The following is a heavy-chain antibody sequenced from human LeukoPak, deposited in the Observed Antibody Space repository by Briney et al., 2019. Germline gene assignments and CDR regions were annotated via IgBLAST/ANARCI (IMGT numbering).Heavy chain of an antibody. CDR2: IYYSGST. Sequence: PSETLSLTCTVSGGSISSSSYYWGWIRQPPGKGLEWIGSIYYSGSTYYNPSLKSRVTISVDTSKNQFSLKLSSVTAADTAVYYCARASDQQLVSDQPFWDYWGQGTLVTVSS. CDR1: GGSISSSSYY. CDR3: ARASDQQLVSDQPFWDY. V-gene: IGHV4-39*07. J-gene: IGHJ4*02. D-gene: IGHD6-13*01.